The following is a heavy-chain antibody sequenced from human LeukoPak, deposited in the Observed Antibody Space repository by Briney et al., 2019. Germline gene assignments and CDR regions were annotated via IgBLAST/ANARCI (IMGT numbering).Heavy chain of an antibody. J-gene: IGHJ4*02. CDR3: AKEGLAYCGGDCYSFDY. D-gene: IGHD2-21*02. V-gene: IGHV3-11*04. Sequence: GGSLRLSCAASGFTFSDYYMSWIRQAPGKGLEWVSYISSSGSTIYYADSVKGRFTISRDNAKNSLYLQMNSLRADDTAVYYCAKEGLAYCGGDCYSFDYWGQGTLVTVST. CDR1: GFTFSDYY. CDR2: ISSSGSTI.